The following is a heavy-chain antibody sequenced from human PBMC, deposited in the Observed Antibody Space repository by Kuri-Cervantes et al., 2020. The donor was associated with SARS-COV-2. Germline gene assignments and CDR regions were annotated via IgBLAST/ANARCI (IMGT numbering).Heavy chain of an antibody. CDR1: GFSFSNFA. D-gene: IGHD7-27*01. J-gene: IGHJ4*02. V-gene: IGHV3-23*01. CDR3: AKRSGWGYFDY. Sequence: GGSLRLSCAASGFSFSNFAMNWVRQAPGKGLEWVSLINGNADFTYYADSVKGRFTISRDNSKNTLYLQMNSLRAEDTAVYYCAKRSGWGYFDYWGQGTLVTVSS. CDR2: INGNADFT.